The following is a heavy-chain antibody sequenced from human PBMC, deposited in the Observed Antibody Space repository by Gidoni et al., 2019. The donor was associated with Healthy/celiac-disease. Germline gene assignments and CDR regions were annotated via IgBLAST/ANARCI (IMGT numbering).Heavy chain of an antibody. J-gene: IGHJ5*02. CDR1: GGSISSRTYS. Sequence: QLQLQESGPGLVKPSETLSLTCTVAGGSISSRTYSWGWIRQPPGKGLEWIGSIYYSGRTYYNPSLKSRVSISVDTSKNQFSLKLSSVTAADTAVYYCARHPYDILTGYLNWFDPWGQGTLVTVSS. V-gene: IGHV4-39*01. CDR3: ARHPYDILTGYLNWFDP. CDR2: IYYSGRT. D-gene: IGHD3-9*01.